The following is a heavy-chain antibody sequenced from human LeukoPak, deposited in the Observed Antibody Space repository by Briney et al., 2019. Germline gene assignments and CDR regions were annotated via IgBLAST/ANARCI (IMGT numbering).Heavy chain of an antibody. CDR1: GFAFSSSA. Sequence: PGGSLRLSCAASGFAFSSSAMTWVRQAPGKGLEWVSTITGSDETTYYADSVKGRFTISRDYSINTVHLQMNYLRVDDTAKYYCAKGPRVNSGYHPDFWGQGTLVTVSS. J-gene: IGHJ4*02. CDR2: ITGSDETT. D-gene: IGHD3-22*01. CDR3: AKGPRVNSGYHPDF. V-gene: IGHV3-23*01.